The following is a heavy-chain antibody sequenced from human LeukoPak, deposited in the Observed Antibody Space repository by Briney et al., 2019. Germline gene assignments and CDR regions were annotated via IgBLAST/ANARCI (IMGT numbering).Heavy chain of an antibody. CDR2: IYPGDSDT. CDR1: GYSFTTYW. D-gene: IGHD6-19*01. CDR3: ARLGEQWLPSYGMDV. Sequence: GESLKISCKGSGYSFTTYWIGWVRQMPRKGLEWMGIIYPGDSDTRYSPSFQGQVTISADKSISTAYLQWSSLKASDTAMYYCARLGEQWLPSYGMDVWGQGTTVTVSS. V-gene: IGHV5-51*01. J-gene: IGHJ6*02.